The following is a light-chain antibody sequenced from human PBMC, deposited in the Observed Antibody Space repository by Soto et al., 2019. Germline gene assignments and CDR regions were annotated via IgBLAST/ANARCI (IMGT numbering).Light chain of an antibody. CDR2: DAS. Sequence: EIVLTQSPATLSLSPGERATLSCRASQSISFCLTWYQHKPGQAPRLLIYDASNRATGIPARFSGSGYGTDFTLTISSLEPEDFAVYYCQQRSNWPTFGQGTRLEIK. V-gene: IGKV3-11*01. CDR3: QQRSNWPT. J-gene: IGKJ5*01. CDR1: QSISFC.